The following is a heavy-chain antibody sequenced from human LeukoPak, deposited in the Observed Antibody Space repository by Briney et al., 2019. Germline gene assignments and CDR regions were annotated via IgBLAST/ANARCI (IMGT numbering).Heavy chain of an antibody. V-gene: IGHV4-59*01. Sequence: PSETLSLTCTVSGGSISSYYWSWIRQPPGKGLEWIGYIYYGGSTNYNPSLKSRVTISVDTSKNQFSLKLSSVTAADTAVYYCARTGYSSSGWWFDPWGQGTLVTVSS. CDR2: IYYGGST. J-gene: IGHJ5*02. CDR3: ARTGYSSSGWWFDP. D-gene: IGHD6-6*01. CDR1: GGSISSYY.